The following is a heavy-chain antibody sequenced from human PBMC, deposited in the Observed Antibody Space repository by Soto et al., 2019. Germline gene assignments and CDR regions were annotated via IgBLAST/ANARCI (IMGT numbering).Heavy chain of an antibody. CDR3: AGQWSAGYGAFDP. D-gene: IGHD3-9*01. CDR2: IHSSGIT. CDR1: GGSVNNDKW. J-gene: IGHJ5*02. Sequence: QVQLQESGPGLVKPSGTLSLTCAVSGGSVNNDKWWSWVRQPPGKGLEWIGEIHSSGITNYNPSLKTRDSIFVDKFKNQFSVKLTSVTAADTAVYFCAGQWSAGYGAFDPWGQGTLVTVSS. V-gene: IGHV4-4*02.